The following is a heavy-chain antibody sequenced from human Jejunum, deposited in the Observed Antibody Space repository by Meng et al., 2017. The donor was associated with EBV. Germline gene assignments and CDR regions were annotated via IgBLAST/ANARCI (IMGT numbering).Heavy chain of an antibody. V-gene: IGHV3-23*04. CDR2: ITGSGGST. J-gene: IGHJ5*02. CDR1: GFTFCSHT. D-gene: IGHD7-27*01. Sequence: VLLGVVGGGLVQPGGSLILSCAAFGFTFCSHTMSWVRQAPGKGLEWVSAITGSGGSTYYTDSVKGRFTISRDNSKNTLYLQMNSLRAEDTAVYYCAKLTRAWGQGTLVTVSS. CDR3: AKLTRA.